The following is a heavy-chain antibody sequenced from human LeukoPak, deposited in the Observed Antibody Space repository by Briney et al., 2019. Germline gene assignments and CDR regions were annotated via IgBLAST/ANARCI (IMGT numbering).Heavy chain of an antibody. CDR3: ARDSEEYSSSFDP. CDR1: GLSLSNYP. CDR2: IWYDGSNK. J-gene: IGHJ5*02. V-gene: IGHV3-33*08. Sequence: PGGSLRLSCEASGLSLSNYPMHWVRQAPGKGLEWVAVIWYDGSNKYYADSVKGRFTISRDNSKNTLYLQMNSLRAEDTAVYYCARDSEEYSSSFDPWGQGTLVTVSS. D-gene: IGHD6-6*01.